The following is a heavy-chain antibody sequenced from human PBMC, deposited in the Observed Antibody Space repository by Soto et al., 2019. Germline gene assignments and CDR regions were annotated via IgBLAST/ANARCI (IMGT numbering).Heavy chain of an antibody. CDR1: GFTFTSYA. CDR3: VKFGMATTKRGPPYYFDY. J-gene: IGHJ4*02. Sequence: GGSLRLSCAAFGFTFTSYAMSWFRQAPGKGLEWVSVISGSGGVAFYADSVKGRFTISRDNSKNTVYLQMNSLRAEDTALYYCVKFGMATTKRGPPYYFDYWGQGTLVTDSS. D-gene: IGHD1-1*01. V-gene: IGHV3-23*01. CDR2: ISGSGGVA.